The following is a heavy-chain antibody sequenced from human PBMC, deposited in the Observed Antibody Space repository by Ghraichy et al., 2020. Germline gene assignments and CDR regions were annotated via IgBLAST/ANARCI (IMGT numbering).Heavy chain of an antibody. CDR2: ISSSSSTI. J-gene: IGHJ6*02. Sequence: GGSLRLSCAASGFTFSSYSMNWVRQAPGKGLEWVSYISSSSSTIYYADSVKGRFTISRDNAKNSLYLQMNSLRDEDTAVYYCARGGHMGVLKFDYYYGMDVWGQGTTVTVSS. CDR1: GFTFSSYS. D-gene: IGHD2-21*01. V-gene: IGHV3-48*02. CDR3: ARGGHMGVLKFDYYYGMDV.